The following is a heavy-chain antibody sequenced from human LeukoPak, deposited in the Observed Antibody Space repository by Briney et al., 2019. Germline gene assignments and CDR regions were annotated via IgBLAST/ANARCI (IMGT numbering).Heavy chain of an antibody. J-gene: IGHJ6*03. D-gene: IGHD3-16*01. CDR3: AKDLGGSYYYYYMDV. CDR1: GFTFSNYG. CDR2: MNSSGDST. V-gene: IGHV3-23*01. Sequence: GGTLRLSCAASGFTFSNYGVSWVRQAPGKGLEWVSSMNSSGDSTYYADSVKGRFTISRDNSKNTLYLQMNSLRAEDTAVYYCAKDLGGSYYYYYMDVWGKGTTVTISS.